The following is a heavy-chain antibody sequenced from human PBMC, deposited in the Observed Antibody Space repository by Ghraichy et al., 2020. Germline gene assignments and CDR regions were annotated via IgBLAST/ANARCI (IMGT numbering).Heavy chain of an antibody. V-gene: IGHV4-30-4*08. D-gene: IGHD3-22*01. Sequence: SETLSLTCTVSGDSISSGDYFWGWIRHLPGKGLEWIGYIYKSGSTYYSPSLQSRLTISIDASKNQFSLKLNSVTAADTAIYYCARARNSNGYYPVGYWGQGPLVTVSS. J-gene: IGHJ4*02. CDR2: IYKSGST. CDR1: GDSISSGDYF. CDR3: ARARNSNGYYPVGY.